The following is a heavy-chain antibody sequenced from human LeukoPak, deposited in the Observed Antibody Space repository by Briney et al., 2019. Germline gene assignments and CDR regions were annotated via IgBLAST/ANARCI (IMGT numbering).Heavy chain of an antibody. V-gene: IGHV3-30*04. Sequence: PGGSLRLSCAASGFTFSSYAMHWVRQAPGKGLEWVAVISYDGSNKYYADSVKGRFTISRDNSKNTLYLQMNSLRAEDTAVYYCARDRATGDYYYYYGMDVWGQGTTVTVSS. CDR1: GFTFSSYA. CDR3: ARDRATGDYYYYYGMDV. CDR2: ISYDGSNK. J-gene: IGHJ6*02. D-gene: IGHD1-26*01.